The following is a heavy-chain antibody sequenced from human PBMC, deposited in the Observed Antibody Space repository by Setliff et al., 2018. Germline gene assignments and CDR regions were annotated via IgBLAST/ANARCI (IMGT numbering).Heavy chain of an antibody. J-gene: IGHJ4*02. Sequence: PSETLSLTCGVSGASISDSYWSWIRQPPGKGLEWIGHILTTGSTNYNPSLKSRIAISADMSRDRFSLRLTSVTAADTAIYYCARFCGTSNCQRAPLFDYWGQGILVTVSS. D-gene: IGHD1-1*01. CDR1: GASISDSY. V-gene: IGHV4-4*08. CDR2: ILTTGST. CDR3: ARFCGTSNCQRAPLFDY.